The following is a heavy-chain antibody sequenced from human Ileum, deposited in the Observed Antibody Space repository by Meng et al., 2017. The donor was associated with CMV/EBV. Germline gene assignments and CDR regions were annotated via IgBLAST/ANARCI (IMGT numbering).Heavy chain of an antibody. CDR3: AGATRGDATFDS. J-gene: IGHJ4*02. V-gene: IGHV4-59*01. D-gene: IGHD2-21*02. CDR1: GGSIDYYY. CDR2: VFYTGRT. Sequence: QVQLQESGAGLVKPSETLSLTCNVSGGSIDYYYWTWIWQPPGKTLEWIGNVFYTGRTSYNPSLKSRLTISVDTSANQFSLKLTSVTAADTAVYYCAGATRGDATFDSWGQGTLVTVSS.